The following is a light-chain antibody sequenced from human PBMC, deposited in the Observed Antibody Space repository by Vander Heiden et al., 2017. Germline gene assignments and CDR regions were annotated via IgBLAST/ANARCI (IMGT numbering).Light chain of an antibody. CDR1: QSGLYNSNNKNY. J-gene: IGKJ2*01. V-gene: IGKV4-1*01. CDR2: WAS. Sequence: DIVMTQSPDSLAVSLGERATINCKSSQSGLYNSNNKNYLAWYQQKPGQPPKLLIYWASTRESGVPDRFSGSGSGTDFTLTISSLQAEDVAVYYCQQYYSTPPTFGQGTKLEIK. CDR3: QQYYSTPPT.